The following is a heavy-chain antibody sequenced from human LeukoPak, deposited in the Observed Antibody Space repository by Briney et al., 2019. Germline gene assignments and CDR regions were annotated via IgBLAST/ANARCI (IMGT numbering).Heavy chain of an antibody. CDR2: INAGNGNT. V-gene: IGHV1-3*01. J-gene: IGHJ6*02. CDR3: ARDPDRDYYYYGMDV. Sequence: ASVKVSCKDSGYTFTSYAMHWVRQAPGQRLEWMGWINAGNGNTKYSQKFQGRVTITRDTSASTAYMELSSLRSEDTAVYYCARDPDRDYYYYGMDVWGQGTTVTVSS. D-gene: IGHD3-22*01. CDR1: GYTFTSYA.